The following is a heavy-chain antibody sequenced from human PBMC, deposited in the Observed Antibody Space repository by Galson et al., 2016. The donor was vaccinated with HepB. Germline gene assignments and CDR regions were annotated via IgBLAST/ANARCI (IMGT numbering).Heavy chain of an antibody. CDR2: INGDGSTK. CDR3: WSGYNSGI. CDR1: GFTFSSYW. Sequence: SLRLSCAASGFTFSSYWMTWVRQAPGKGLEWVASINGDGSTKYYVDSVKGRFTISRDNAKNSVGLQMNSLRAEDTALYYCWSGYNSGIWGQGTRVTVSS. V-gene: IGHV3-7*01. J-gene: IGHJ3*02. D-gene: IGHD6-19*01.